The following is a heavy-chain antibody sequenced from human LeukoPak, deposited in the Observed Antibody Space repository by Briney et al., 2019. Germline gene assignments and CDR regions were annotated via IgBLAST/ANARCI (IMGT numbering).Heavy chain of an antibody. CDR1: GYSFTTYW. Sequence: GESLKISCKGSGYSFTTYWIAWVRQMPGKGLEWMGIIYPDDSDIRYRPSFQGHVSISVDKSINTAYLQLSGLKASDTAMYYCARREYSYGYFDFWGQGTLVTVSS. J-gene: IGHJ4*02. V-gene: IGHV5-51*01. CDR3: ARREYSYGYFDF. D-gene: IGHD5-18*01. CDR2: IYPDDSDI.